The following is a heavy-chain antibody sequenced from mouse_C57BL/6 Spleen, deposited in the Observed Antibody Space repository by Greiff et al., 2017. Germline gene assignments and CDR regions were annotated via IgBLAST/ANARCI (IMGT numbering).Heavy chain of an antibody. Sequence: EVQLVESGADLVKPGGSLKLSCAASGFTFSSYGMSWVRQTPDKGLEWVGTIYSGGSYTYYPDSVKGRYTISRDKAKNTLYLQMSSLKSEDSARYYCARHEGGGSALDYWGQGTTLTVSS. D-gene: IGHD1-1*02. CDR1: GFTFSSYG. J-gene: IGHJ2*01. CDR2: IYSGGSYT. V-gene: IGHV5-6*01. CDR3: ARHEGGGSALDY.